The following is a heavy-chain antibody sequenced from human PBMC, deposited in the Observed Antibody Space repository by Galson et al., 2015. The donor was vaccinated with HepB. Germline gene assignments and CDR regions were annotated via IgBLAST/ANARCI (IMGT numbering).Heavy chain of an antibody. CDR2: ISWNSGSI. CDR1: GFTFDDYA. V-gene: IGHV3-9*01. CDR3: ARESAFDI. Sequence: SLRLSCAASGFTFDDYAMQWVRQAPGKGLEWVSGISWNSGSIGYADSVKGRFTISRDNAKNTLYPQMNSLRAEDTALYYCARESAFDIWGQGTMVTVSS. J-gene: IGHJ3*02.